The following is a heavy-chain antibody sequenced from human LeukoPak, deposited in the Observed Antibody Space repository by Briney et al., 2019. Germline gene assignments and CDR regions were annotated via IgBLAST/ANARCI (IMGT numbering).Heavy chain of an antibody. J-gene: IGHJ5*02. V-gene: IGHV1-69-2*01. CDR3: ATNGGGVCSGTSCFLDP. D-gene: IGHD2-2*01. CDR1: GYTFTDYY. CDR2: VDPEDGET. Sequence: ASVKISCKVSGYTFTDYYMHWVQQAPGKGLEWMGLVDPEDGETIYAEKFQGRVTITADTSTDTAYMELSSLRSEDTAVYYCATNGGGVCSGTSCFLDPWGQGTLVTVSS.